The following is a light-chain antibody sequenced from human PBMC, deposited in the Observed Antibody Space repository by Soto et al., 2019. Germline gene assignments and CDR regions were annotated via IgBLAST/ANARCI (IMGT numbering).Light chain of an antibody. Sequence: GDRVTITCRASQSISSWLAWYQQKPGKAPKLLIYDASSLESGVPSRFSGSGSGTEFTLTISSLQPDDFATYYCQQYNSYLYTFGQGRRWIS. CDR3: QQYNSYLYT. CDR1: QSISSW. V-gene: IGKV1-5*01. J-gene: IGKJ2*01. CDR2: DAS.